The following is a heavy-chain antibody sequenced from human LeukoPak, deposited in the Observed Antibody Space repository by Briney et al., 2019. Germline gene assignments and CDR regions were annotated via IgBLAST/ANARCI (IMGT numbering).Heavy chain of an antibody. D-gene: IGHD4-23*01. Sequence: ASVKVSCKVSGYALTELSMHWVRQAPGKGLEWMGGFDLEDGETIYAQKFQGRVTMTEDTSTDTAYMELSSLRSEDTAVYYCATAYGGNSPFDYWGQGTLVTVSS. CDR1: GYALTELS. CDR2: FDLEDGET. CDR3: ATAYGGNSPFDY. V-gene: IGHV1-24*01. J-gene: IGHJ4*02.